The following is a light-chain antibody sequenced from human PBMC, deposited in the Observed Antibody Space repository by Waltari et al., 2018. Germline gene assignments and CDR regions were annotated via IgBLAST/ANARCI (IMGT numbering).Light chain of an antibody. CDR2: ESA. CDR3: HQYMSYPWT. CDR1: QSIGRW. V-gene: IGKV1-5*03. Sequence: DIQMTQSPATLPASVGDRVTITCRASQSIGRWLVWYQQKPGKAPKLLISESAKLQSGVPSRFSGSGSGTDFTLTINGLQPDDFAIYYCHQYMSYPWTFGLGTKVEIK. J-gene: IGKJ1*01.